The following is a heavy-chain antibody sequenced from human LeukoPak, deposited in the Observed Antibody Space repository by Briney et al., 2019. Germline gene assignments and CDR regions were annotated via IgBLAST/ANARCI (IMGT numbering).Heavy chain of an antibody. CDR2: INAYNGNT. D-gene: IGHD2-2*01. Sequence: ASVKVSCKASGYTFTSYGISWVRQAPGQGPEWMGWINAYNGNTNYAQKLQGRVTMTTDKSTSTAYLELRSLRTDDTAVYYCARAPGDIVVVPAAILDYWGQGTLVTVSS. CDR3: ARAPGDIVVVPAAILDY. CDR1: GYTFTSYG. J-gene: IGHJ4*02. V-gene: IGHV1-18*01.